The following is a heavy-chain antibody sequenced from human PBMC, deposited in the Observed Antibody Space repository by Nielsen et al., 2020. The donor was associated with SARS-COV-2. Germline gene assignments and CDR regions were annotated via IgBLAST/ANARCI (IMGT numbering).Heavy chain of an antibody. CDR1: GFTFSIYG. CDR2: IWYDGSNK. V-gene: IGHV3-33*01. Sequence: GESLKISCVVSGFTFSIYGMHWVRQAPGKGLEWLASIWYDGSNKYYAGSVKGRFTISRDNSKNTVYLQMNSLRGEDTAVYYCARAPSPDDSSGGGYWGQGTLVTVSS. CDR3: ARAPSPDDSSGGGY. D-gene: IGHD3-22*01. J-gene: IGHJ4*02.